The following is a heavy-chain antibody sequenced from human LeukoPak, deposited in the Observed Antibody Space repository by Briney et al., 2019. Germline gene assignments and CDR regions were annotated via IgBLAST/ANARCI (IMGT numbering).Heavy chain of an antibody. V-gene: IGHV3-23*01. CDR1: GFTFSSYA. J-gene: IGHJ4*02. CDR2: ITGSGLST. D-gene: IGHD4-11*01. CDR3: AKSYRNYDY. Sequence: GGSLRLSCSASGFTFSSYAMTWVRQAPGKGLEWVSSITGSGLSTYYADSVKGRFTISRDNSKNTLYLQVNSLRVEDTAVYYCAKSYRNYDYWGQGTLVTVPS.